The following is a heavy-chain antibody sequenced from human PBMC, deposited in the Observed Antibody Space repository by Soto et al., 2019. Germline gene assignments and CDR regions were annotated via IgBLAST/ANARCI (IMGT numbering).Heavy chain of an antibody. Sequence: SVKVSCKDSGGTFSSYAINWVRQATGQGLEWMGGIIPIFGTANYAQQFQGRVTITADESTSTAYMELSSLRSEDTAVYYCARAIENTAMVIGYYYDSSGYSPEFDYWGQGTLVTVSS. CDR1: GGTFSSYA. CDR2: IIPIFGTA. V-gene: IGHV1-69*13. CDR3: ARAIENTAMVIGYYYDSSGYSPEFDY. D-gene: IGHD3-22*01. J-gene: IGHJ4*02.